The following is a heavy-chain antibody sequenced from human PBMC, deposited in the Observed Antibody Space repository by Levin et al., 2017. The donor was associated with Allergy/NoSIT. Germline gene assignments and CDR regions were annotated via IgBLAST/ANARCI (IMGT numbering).Heavy chain of an antibody. Sequence: HPGGSLRLSCAASGFTFSSYGMHWVRQAPGKGLEWVAVISYDGSNKYYADSVKGRFTISRDNSKNTLYLQMNSLRAEDTAVYYCAKDLRSGDFDYWGQGTLVTVSS. D-gene: IGHD7-27*01. J-gene: IGHJ4*02. CDR1: GFTFSSYG. CDR2: ISYDGSNK. CDR3: AKDLRSGDFDY. V-gene: IGHV3-30*18.